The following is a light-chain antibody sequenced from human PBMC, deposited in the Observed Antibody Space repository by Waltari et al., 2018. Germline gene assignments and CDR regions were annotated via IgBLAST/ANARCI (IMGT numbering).Light chain of an antibody. J-gene: IGLJ3*02. CDR1: SSDVGGHNY. CDR3: SSYTSSSTLV. V-gene: IGLV2-14*01. CDR2: EVS. Sequence: QSALPQPASVSGYPGQSITLSCTGTSSDVGGHNYVSWYQQHPGKAPKLMIYEVSKRPSGVSNRFSGSKSGNTASLTISGLRAEGEADYYCSSYTSSSTLVFGGGTKLTVL.